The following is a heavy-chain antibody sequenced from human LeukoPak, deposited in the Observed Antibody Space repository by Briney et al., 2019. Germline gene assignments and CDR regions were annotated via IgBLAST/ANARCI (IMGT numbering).Heavy chain of an antibody. CDR3: AKVSGDGTDY. CDR2: VSGNGVTT. D-gene: IGHD3-10*01. CDR1: GFTFSSYA. J-gene: IGHJ4*02. V-gene: IGHV3-23*01. Sequence: GGSLRLSCAASGFTFSSYAMNWVRQAPGEGLEWVSFVSGNGVTTNYADSVKGRFTTSRDNSENTLYLQMNSLRAEDTAVYHCAKVSGDGTDYWGQGTLVTVSS.